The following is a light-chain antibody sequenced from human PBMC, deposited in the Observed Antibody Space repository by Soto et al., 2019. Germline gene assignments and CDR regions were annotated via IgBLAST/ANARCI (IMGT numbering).Light chain of an antibody. V-gene: IGKV1-39*01. CDR2: AAS. Sequence: DIQMTQSPSSLSASVGDRVTITCRTSQTINNFLNWFQQKPGKAPKLLIFAASILQTGVPSRFSGGGSGTDFTLTISSLRPEDNGTYFCQQSYITPLTFGGGTKVDI. CDR3: QQSYITPLT. J-gene: IGKJ4*01. CDR1: QTINNF.